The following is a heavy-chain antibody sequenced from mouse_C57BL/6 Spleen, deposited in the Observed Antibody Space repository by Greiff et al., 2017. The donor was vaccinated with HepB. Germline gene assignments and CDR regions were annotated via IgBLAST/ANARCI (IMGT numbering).Heavy chain of an antibody. D-gene: IGHD2-2*01. Sequence: QVQLQQPGAELVRPGSSVKLSCKASGYTFTSYWMDWVKQRPGQGLEWIGNIYPSDSETHYNQKFKDKATLTVDKSSSTAYMQLSSLTSEDSTFYYCARATMVTTGYYFDYWGQGTTLTVSS. CDR2: IYPSDSET. J-gene: IGHJ2*01. V-gene: IGHV1-61*01. CDR1: GYTFTSYW. CDR3: ARATMVTTGYYFDY.